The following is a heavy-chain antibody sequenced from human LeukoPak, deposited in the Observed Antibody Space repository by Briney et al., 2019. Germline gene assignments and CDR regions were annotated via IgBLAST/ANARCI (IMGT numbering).Heavy chain of an antibody. V-gene: IGHV3-23*01. D-gene: IGHD3-10*01. CDR3: AKGTYYYDSGSHLECFGEN. J-gene: IGHJ1*01. Sequence: PGGSLRLSCAASGLTFSSYAMSWVRQAPGQGLEWVSTMSNVGGRTYYANSVKGRFTISRDNSKSTLYLQMNTLRTEDTAVYYCAKGTYYYDSGSHLECFGENWGQGTLVTVSS. CDR1: GLTFSSYA. CDR2: MSNVGGRT.